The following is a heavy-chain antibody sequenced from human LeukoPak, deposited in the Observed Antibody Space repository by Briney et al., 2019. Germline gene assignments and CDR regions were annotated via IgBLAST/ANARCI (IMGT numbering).Heavy chain of an antibody. CDR2: ISWNGGSL. V-gene: IGHV3-9*01. J-gene: IGHJ4*02. Sequence: PGGSLRLSCAASGFTFDEYAMHWVRHAPGKGLEWVSGISWNGGSLDYVDSVKGRLTISRDNAKNSLYLQMNSLRPEDTALYFCAKGTGRYWTFFDSWGQGTHVIVSS. CDR1: GFTFDEYA. CDR3: AKGTGRYWTFFDS. D-gene: IGHD1-26*01.